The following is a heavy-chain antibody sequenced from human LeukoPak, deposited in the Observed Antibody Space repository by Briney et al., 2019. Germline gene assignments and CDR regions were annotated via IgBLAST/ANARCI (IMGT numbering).Heavy chain of an antibody. J-gene: IGHJ4*02. V-gene: IGHV4-59*12. D-gene: IGHD3-10*01. CDR1: GGSISSYY. CDR2: IYYSGST. CDR3: ARFYGSGSYYHFDY. Sequence: SETLSLTCTVSGGSISSYYWSWIRQPPGKGLEWIGYIYYSGSTNYNPSLKSRVTISVDTSKNQFSLKLSSVTAADTAVYYCARFYGSGSYYHFDYWGQGTLVTVSS.